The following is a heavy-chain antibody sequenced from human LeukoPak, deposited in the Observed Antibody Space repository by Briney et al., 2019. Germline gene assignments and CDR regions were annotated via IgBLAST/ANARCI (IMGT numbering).Heavy chain of an antibody. Sequence: ASVKVSCKVSGYTLTELSMHWVRQAPGKGLEWMGGFDPEDGETIYAQKFQGRVTMTEDTSTDTAYMELSSLRSEDTAVYYCARAQNDRGDYYDSSGYYSDDAFDIWGQGTMVTVSS. V-gene: IGHV1-24*01. CDR3: ARAQNDRGDYYDSSGYYSDDAFDI. J-gene: IGHJ3*02. D-gene: IGHD3-22*01. CDR1: GYTLTELS. CDR2: FDPEDGET.